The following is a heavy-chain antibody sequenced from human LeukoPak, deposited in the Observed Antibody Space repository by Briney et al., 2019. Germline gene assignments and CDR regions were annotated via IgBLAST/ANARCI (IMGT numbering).Heavy chain of an antibody. V-gene: IGHV4-59*01. CDR3: ARVKIGSGIAARGTYYYYYMDV. CDR2: IYYSGST. Sequence: SETLSLTCTVSGGYISSYYWSWIRQPPGKGLERIRYIYYSGSTNYNPSLKSRVTISVDTSKNQFSLKLSSVTAADTAVYYCARVKIGSGIAARGTYYYYYMDVWGKGTTVTVSS. CDR1: GGYISSYY. D-gene: IGHD6-6*01. J-gene: IGHJ6*03.